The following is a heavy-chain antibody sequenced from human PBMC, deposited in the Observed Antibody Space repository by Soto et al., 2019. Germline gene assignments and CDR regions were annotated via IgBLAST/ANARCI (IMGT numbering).Heavy chain of an antibody. V-gene: IGHV3-74*01. CDR2: INSDGSST. J-gene: IGHJ6*02. D-gene: IGHD3-3*01. CDR1: GFTFSSYW. Sequence: GGSLRLSCAASGFTFSSYWMHWVRQAPGKGLVWVSRINSDGSSTSYADSVKGRFTISRDNAKNTLYLQMNSLRAEDTAVYYCARDTYLFWSGYFPYYYYGMDVWGQGTTVTVSS. CDR3: ARDTYLFWSGYFPYYYYGMDV.